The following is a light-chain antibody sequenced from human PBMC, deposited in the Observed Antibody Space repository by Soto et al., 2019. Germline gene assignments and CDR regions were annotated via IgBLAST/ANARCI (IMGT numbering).Light chain of an antibody. J-gene: IGKJ1*01. CDR3: HQYNNWGT. Sequence: EIVMTQSPATLSVSPGERATLSCRASQSVSSNLAWYQQKPGQAPRLLIYGASTRATGIPARFSGSGSGTEFTITISSLQSEDFAVYYLHQYNNWGTFGQGTKVEIK. V-gene: IGKV3-15*01. CDR1: QSVSSN. CDR2: GAS.